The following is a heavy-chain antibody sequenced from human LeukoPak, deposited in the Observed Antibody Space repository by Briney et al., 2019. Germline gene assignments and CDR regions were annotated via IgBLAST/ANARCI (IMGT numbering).Heavy chain of an antibody. Sequence: GGSRRLSCAASAFSLSRNFMGWVRQAPGKGLEWVSLIYIGGDTYYADSVKGRFTISRDNSKNTIYLQINSLRVEDTAVYYCAREVGSGSYLAHAFDLWGQGTMVTVSS. CDR1: AFSLSRNF. CDR2: IYIGGDT. D-gene: IGHD1-26*01. J-gene: IGHJ3*01. V-gene: IGHV3-53*01. CDR3: AREVGSGSYLAHAFDL.